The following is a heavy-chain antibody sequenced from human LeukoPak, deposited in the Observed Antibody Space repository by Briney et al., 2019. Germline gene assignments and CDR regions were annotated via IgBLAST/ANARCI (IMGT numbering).Heavy chain of an antibody. V-gene: IGHV5-51*01. J-gene: IGHJ3*02. CDR3: ARLPYYYDSSGSVGAFDI. CDR1: GYSFTSYW. D-gene: IGHD3-22*01. Sequence: GESLKISCKGSGYSFTSYWIGWVRQMPGKGLEWMGIIYPGDSDTRCSPSFQGQVTISADKSISTAYLQWSSLKASDTAMYYCARLPYYYDSSGSVGAFDIWGQGTMVTVSS. CDR2: IYPGDSDT.